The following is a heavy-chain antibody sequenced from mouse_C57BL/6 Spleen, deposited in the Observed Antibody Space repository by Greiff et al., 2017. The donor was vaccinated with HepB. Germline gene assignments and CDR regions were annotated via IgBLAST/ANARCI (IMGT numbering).Heavy chain of an antibody. CDR1: GYTFTDYN. Sequence: VQLQQSGPELVKPGASVKIPCKASGYTFTDYNMDWVKQSHGKSLEWIGDINPNNGGTIYNQKFKGKATLTVDKSSSTAYMELRSLTSEDTAVYYCARRTYGSSPYYYAMDYWGQGTSVTVSS. V-gene: IGHV1-18*01. D-gene: IGHD1-1*01. CDR3: ARRTYGSSPYYYAMDY. J-gene: IGHJ4*01. CDR2: INPNNGGT.